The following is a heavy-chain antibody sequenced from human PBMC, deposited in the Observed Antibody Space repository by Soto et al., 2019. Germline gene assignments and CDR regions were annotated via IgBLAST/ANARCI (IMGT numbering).Heavy chain of an antibody. J-gene: IGHJ4*02. CDR1: GFTFSSHG. CDR3: ARDRVESGLGEIDY. Sequence: PRLPCAASGFTFSSHGMHRVRQAPGKGLEWMAVISYDGSRKYYVDSVKGRFTISRDNSKNTLYLQMNSMRVEDTAVYHCARDRVESGLGEIDYWGQGTLGNVPS. D-gene: IGHD3-16*01. V-gene: IGHV3-30*03. CDR2: ISYDGSRK.